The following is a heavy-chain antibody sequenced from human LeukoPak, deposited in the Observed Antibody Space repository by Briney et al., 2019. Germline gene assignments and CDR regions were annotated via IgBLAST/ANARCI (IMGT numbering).Heavy chain of an antibody. D-gene: IGHD3-10*01. V-gene: IGHV3-30*02. CDR1: GFTFSSYG. J-gene: IGHJ4*02. CDR2: IRYDGSHK. CDR3: AKGDNDYGSGTYPDY. Sequence: PGGSLRLSCAASGFTFSSYGMHWVRQAPGKGLEWVAFIRYDGSHKYYADSVKGRFTISRDNSKNTLYLQMNSLRADDTAVYYCAKGDNDYGSGTYPDYWGQGTLVTVSS.